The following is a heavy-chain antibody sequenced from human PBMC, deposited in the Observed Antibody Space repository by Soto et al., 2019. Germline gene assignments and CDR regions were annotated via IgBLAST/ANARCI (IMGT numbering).Heavy chain of an antibody. CDR1: GGSISSGDYY. V-gene: IGHV4-30-4*01. J-gene: IGHJ6*02. CDR3: ARGGPAGTYYYYGMDV. Sequence: QVQLQESGPGPVKPSQTLSLTCTVSGGSISSGDYYWSWIRQPPGKGLEWIGYIYYSGSTYYNPSLKSRVTISVDTSKNQFSLKLSSVTAADTAVYYCARGGPAGTYYYYGMDVWGQGTTVTVSS. CDR2: IYYSGST. D-gene: IGHD2-2*01.